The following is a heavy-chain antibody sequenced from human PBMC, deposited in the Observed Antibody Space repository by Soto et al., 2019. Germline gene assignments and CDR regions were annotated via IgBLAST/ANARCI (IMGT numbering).Heavy chain of an antibody. V-gene: IGHV1-69*01. Sequence: QVQLVQSGAEVKKPGSSVKVSCKASGGTFSSYAISWVRQAPGQGLEWMGGISPIFGTANYAQKFQGRVTITANESTSTAYMELSSLRAEDTAVYYCARDPELTTEVGRYSYGMDVWGQGTTVTVSS. J-gene: IGHJ6*02. CDR3: ARDPELTTEVGRYSYGMDV. D-gene: IGHD1-7*01. CDR1: GGTFSSYA. CDR2: ISPIFGTA.